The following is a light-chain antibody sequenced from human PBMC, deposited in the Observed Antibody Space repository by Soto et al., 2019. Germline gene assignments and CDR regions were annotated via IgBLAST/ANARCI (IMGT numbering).Light chain of an antibody. Sequence: EIVLTQSPGTLSLSPGERVTLSCRASQSVSSAYLAWYQQKRGQAPRLLIYGASTRATDIPARFSGSGSGTEFTLTISSLQSDDYAVYYCQQYNNLPRTFGGGTKVDIK. V-gene: IGKV3-15*01. CDR2: GAS. CDR3: QQYNNLPRT. J-gene: IGKJ4*01. CDR1: QSVSSAY.